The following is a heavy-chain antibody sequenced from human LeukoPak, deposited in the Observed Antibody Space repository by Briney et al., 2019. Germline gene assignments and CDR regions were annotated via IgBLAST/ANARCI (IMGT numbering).Heavy chain of an antibody. CDR3: ARGRDRHPTLEDAFDI. J-gene: IGHJ3*02. Sequence: PSETLSLTCTVSGGSISSSSYYWGWIRQPPGKGLEWIGSIYYSGSTYYNPSLKSRVTISVDKSKNQFSLKLSSVTAADTAVYYCARGRDRHPTLEDAFDIWGQGTMVTVSS. CDR2: IYYSGST. D-gene: IGHD5-24*01. CDR1: GGSISSSSYY. V-gene: IGHV4-39*07.